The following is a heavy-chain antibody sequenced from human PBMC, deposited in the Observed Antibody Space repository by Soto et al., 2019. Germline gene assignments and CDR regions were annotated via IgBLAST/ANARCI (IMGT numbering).Heavy chain of an antibody. D-gene: IGHD3-16*01. CDR1: GYICVNYG. CDR2: ISPYTGNT. Sequence: QVQLVQSGDEVKKPGASVNVSCKASGYICVNYGISWVRQAPGQGLAWMGWISPYTGNTHSATKVQGRLTMTTDTSTSTAYMDLGSLTSDDTAVYYCVMVDNYVTPTQQDVWGQGTTVTVSS. CDR3: VMVDNYVTPTQQDV. V-gene: IGHV1-18*01. J-gene: IGHJ6*02.